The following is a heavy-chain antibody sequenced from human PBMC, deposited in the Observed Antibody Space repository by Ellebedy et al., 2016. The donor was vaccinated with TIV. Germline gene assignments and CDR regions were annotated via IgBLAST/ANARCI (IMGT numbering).Heavy chain of an antibody. CDR2: IKQDGSEK. CDR3: ARGGYCSGGSCYQAWFDP. J-gene: IGHJ5*02. CDR1: GFTFSNYA. D-gene: IGHD2-15*01. Sequence: GESLKISCAASGFTFSNYAMSWVRQAPGKGLEWVAKIKQDGSEKYYVDSVKGRFTISRDNAKNSLYLQRNSLRAEDTAVYYWARGGYCSGGSCYQAWFDPWGQGTLVTVSS. V-gene: IGHV3-7*03.